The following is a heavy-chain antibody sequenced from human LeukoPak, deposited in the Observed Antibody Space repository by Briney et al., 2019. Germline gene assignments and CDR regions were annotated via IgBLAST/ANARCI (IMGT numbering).Heavy chain of an antibody. J-gene: IGHJ5*02. CDR1: GYSISSGYY. Sequence: SETLSLTCTVSGYSISSGYYWGWIRQPPGKGLEWIGSIYYSGSTYYNPSLKSRVTISVDTSKNQFSLKLSSVTAADTAVYYCARSYCGGDCYPPRWWFDPWGQGTLVTVSS. V-gene: IGHV4-38-2*02. D-gene: IGHD2-21*02. CDR2: IYYSGST. CDR3: ARSYCGGDCYPPRWWFDP.